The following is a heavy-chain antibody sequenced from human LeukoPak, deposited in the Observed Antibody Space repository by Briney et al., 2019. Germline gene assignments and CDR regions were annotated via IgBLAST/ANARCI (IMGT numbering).Heavy chain of an antibody. V-gene: IGHV1-24*01. CDR3: ATGTPHGYYFDY. CDR1: GYTLPELS. D-gene: IGHD6-25*01. CDR2: FDPEDGET. Sequence: GPVKVSCKFSGYTLPELSMHGLGPAPAKGLAWMGGFDPEDGETIYAQKFQGRVTMTEDTSTDTAYMQLSSLRSEDTAVYYCATGTPHGYYFDYWGQGTLVTVSS. J-gene: IGHJ4*02.